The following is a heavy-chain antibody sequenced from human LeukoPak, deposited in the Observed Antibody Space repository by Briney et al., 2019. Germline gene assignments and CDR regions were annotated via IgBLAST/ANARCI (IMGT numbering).Heavy chain of an antibody. V-gene: IGHV1-69*04. J-gene: IGHJ3*02. D-gene: IGHD1-26*01. CDR3: ARDEGATGAFDI. CDR1: GGTFSSYA. CDR2: IIPILGIA. Sequence: EASVKVSRKASGGTFSSYAISWVRQAPGQGLEWMGRIIPILGIANYAQKFQGRVTITADKSTSTAYMELSSLRSEDTAVYYCARDEGATGAFDIWGQGTMVTVSS.